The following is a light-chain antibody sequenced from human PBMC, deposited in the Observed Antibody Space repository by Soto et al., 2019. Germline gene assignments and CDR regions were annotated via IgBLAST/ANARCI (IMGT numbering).Light chain of an antibody. CDR2: GNS. CDR3: QSYDSSLSGYV. CDR1: SSNIGARYD. V-gene: IGLV1-40*01. J-gene: IGLJ1*01. Sequence: HSVLTQPPSVSGAPGQRVTISCTGSSSNIGARYDVHWYQQLPGTAPKLLIYGNSNRPSGVPDRFSGSKSGTSASLAITGLQAEDEADYYCQSYDSSLSGYVFGTGTKVTVL.